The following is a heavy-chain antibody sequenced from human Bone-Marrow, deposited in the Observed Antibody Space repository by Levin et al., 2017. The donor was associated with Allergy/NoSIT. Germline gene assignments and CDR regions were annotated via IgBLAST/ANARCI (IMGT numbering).Heavy chain of an antibody. V-gene: IGHV3-23*01. CDR1: GFTFSSYA. Sequence: PWASVKVSCTASGFTFSSYAMSWVRQAPGKGLEWVSTITGPSRNVHYADSVKGRFTISRDNSKNTLFLQMNSLRAEDTAMYFCAKDTPMLIANGWSGNCFDAWGQGTLVTVSS. D-gene: IGHD3-10*01. CDR3: AKDTPMLIANGWSGNCFDA. J-gene: IGHJ4*02. CDR2: ITGPSRNV.